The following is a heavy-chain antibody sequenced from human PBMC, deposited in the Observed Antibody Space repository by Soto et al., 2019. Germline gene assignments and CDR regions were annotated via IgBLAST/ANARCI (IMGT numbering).Heavy chain of an antibody. CDR1: GSTFSSYS. V-gene: IGHV3-21*01. CDR2: ISSSSSYI. Sequence: GGSLRLSCAASGSTFSSYSMNWVRQAPGKGLEWVSSISSSSSYIYYADSVKGRFTISRDNAKNSLYLQMNSLRAEDTAVYYCAREYSSSWDHIDYWGQGTLVTVSS. D-gene: IGHD6-13*01. CDR3: AREYSSSWDHIDY. J-gene: IGHJ4*02.